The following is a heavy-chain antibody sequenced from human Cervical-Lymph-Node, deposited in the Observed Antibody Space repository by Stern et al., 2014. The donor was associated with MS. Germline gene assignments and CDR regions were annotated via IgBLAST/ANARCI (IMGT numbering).Heavy chain of an antibody. CDR3: AKARYSSSWYESEDY. CDR2: ISDSGGST. CDR1: GFTFSSYA. J-gene: IGHJ4*02. V-gene: IGHV3-23*01. Sequence: EVQLLESGGGLVQPGGSLRLSCAASGFTFSSYAMNWVRQAPGKGLEWVSVISDSGGSTYYADSVKGRFTISRDNSKNTLFLQMNSLTAEDTAIYYCAKARYSSSWYESEDYWGQGTLVTVSS. D-gene: IGHD6-13*01.